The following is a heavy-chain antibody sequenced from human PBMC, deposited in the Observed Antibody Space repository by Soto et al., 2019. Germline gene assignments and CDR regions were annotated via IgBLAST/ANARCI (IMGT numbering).Heavy chain of an antibody. Sequence: SVKVSCKASGGTFSSYTISWVRQAPGQGLEWMGWIIPILGIANYAQKFQGRVTMTTDKSTSTAYMELRGLRSDDTAVYYCARDPHPSDIVLMAPFDYWGQGTLVTVSS. V-gene: IGHV1-69*10. CDR2: IIPILGIA. D-gene: IGHD2-8*01. J-gene: IGHJ4*02. CDR1: GGTFSSYT. CDR3: ARDPHPSDIVLMAPFDY.